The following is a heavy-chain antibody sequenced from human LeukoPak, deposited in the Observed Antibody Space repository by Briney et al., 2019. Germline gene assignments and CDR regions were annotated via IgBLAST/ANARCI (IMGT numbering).Heavy chain of an antibody. V-gene: IGHV3-74*01. Sequence: GGSLRLSCAASGFTFSHYWMHWVRQAPGKGLVWVSRINSDGSSTSYADSVKGRFTISRDNAKNTLYLQLNSLRAEDTAVYYCAKRPSSGDGDYWGQGTLVTVSS. D-gene: IGHD6-19*01. CDR1: GFTFSHYW. CDR3: AKRPSSGDGDY. CDR2: INSDGSST. J-gene: IGHJ4*02.